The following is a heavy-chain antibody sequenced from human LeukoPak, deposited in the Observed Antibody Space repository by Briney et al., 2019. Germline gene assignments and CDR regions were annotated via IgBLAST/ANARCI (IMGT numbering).Heavy chain of an antibody. D-gene: IGHD1/OR15-1a*01. CDR1: GGSISSYY. CDR3: ARQISGNKDY. CDR2: IFYRESFSYGGTT. Sequence: SETLSLTCIVSGGSISSYYWSWIRQSPGRGLEYIGSIFYRESFSYGGTTFYNPSLQSRVTISVDTSKNAFSLRLTSVTAADTAVYFCARQISGNKDYWGQGTLVTVSS. J-gene: IGHJ4*02. V-gene: IGHV4-59*05.